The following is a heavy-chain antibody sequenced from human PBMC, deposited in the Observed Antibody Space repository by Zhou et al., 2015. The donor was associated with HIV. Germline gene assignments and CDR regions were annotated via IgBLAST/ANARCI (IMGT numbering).Heavy chain of an antibody. J-gene: IGHJ6*02. Sequence: QVQLVQSGAEVKKPGSSVKVSCKASGGTFSSYAISWVRQAPGQGLEWMGGIIPIFGTANYAQKFQGRVTITADESTSTAYMELSSLRSEDTAVYYCARGTRMITGTTMRKGEPYYYYGMDVWGQGTTVTVSS. CDR2: IIPIFGTA. CDR1: GGTFSSYA. CDR3: ARGTRMITGTTMRKGEPYYYYGMDV. D-gene: IGHD1-7*01. V-gene: IGHV1-69*01.